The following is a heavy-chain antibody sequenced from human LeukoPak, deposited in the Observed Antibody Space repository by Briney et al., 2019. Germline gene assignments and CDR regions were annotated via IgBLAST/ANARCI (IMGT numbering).Heavy chain of an antibody. CDR2: INPNSGGT. CDR3: ARVGLLTGYAFNI. Sequence: ASVKVSCKASGYTFTGYYMHWVRQAPGQGLEWMGWINPNSGGTNYAQKFQGRVTMTRDTSISTAYMELSRLRSDDTAVCYCARVGLLTGYAFNIWGQGTMVTVSS. J-gene: IGHJ3*02. D-gene: IGHD3-9*01. V-gene: IGHV1-2*02. CDR1: GYTFTGYY.